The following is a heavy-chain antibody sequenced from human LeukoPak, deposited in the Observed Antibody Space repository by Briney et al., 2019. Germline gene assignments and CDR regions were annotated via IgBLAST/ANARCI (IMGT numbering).Heavy chain of an antibody. CDR2: ISGGSRYT. CDR1: GFTFSDYY. V-gene: IGHV3-11*03. J-gene: IGHJ4*02. D-gene: IGHD3-22*01. CDR3: ARISRGIYYDSSGYYYNFDY. Sequence: GGSLRLSCAASGFTFSDYYMSWVRQAPGKGLEWVSYISGGSRYTTYADSVKGRFTISRDNAKNSLFLQMNRLRVEDTAVYYCARISRGIYYDSSGYYYNFDYWGLGTLVTVSS.